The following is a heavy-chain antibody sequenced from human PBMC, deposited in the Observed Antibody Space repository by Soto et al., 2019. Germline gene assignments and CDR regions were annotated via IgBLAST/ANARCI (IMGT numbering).Heavy chain of an antibody. V-gene: IGHV4-59*01. J-gene: IGHJ3*02. Sequence: SQTLSLTCTVSGGSISSYYWSWIRQPPGKGLEWIGYIYYSGSTNYNPSLKSRVTISVDTSKNQFFLKLSSVTAADTAVYYCARFRGGYSNDAFAIWGQGTMVTVSS. CDR3: ARFRGGYSNDAFAI. D-gene: IGHD3-3*01. CDR1: GGSISSYY. CDR2: IYYSGST.